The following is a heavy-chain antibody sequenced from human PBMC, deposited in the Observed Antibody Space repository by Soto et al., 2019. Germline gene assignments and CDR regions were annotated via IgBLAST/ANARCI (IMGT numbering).Heavy chain of an antibody. D-gene: IGHD6-19*01. CDR1: GGSFSGYY. V-gene: IGHV4-34*01. CDR2: INPSGST. CDR3: ARVSGTGSSGAGEYYYGMDV. Sequence: QVQLQQLGAGLLKPSETLSLTCAVYGGSFSGYYWSWIRQPPGKGLEWVGEINPSGSTNSNPSLTSGLTTSVATSNNQFSLKLVPVRVAGTAVYYCARVSGTGSSGAGEYYYGMDVWGQRTTVTLAS. J-gene: IGHJ6*02.